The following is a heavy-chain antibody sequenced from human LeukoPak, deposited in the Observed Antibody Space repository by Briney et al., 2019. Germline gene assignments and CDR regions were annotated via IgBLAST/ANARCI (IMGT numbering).Heavy chain of an antibody. D-gene: IGHD6-6*01. CDR2: ISSSGSTI. Sequence: GGSLRLSCAASGFTFSSYEMNWVRQAPGKGLEGVSYISSSGSTIYYADSVKGRFTISRDNAKNSLYLQMNSLRAEDTAVYYCARDGSPSRYYYYYMDVWGKGTTVTVSS. CDR3: ARDGSPSRYYYYYMDV. J-gene: IGHJ6*03. V-gene: IGHV3-48*03. CDR1: GFTFSSYE.